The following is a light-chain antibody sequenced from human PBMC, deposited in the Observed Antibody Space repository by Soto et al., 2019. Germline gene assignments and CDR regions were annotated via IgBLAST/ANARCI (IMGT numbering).Light chain of an antibody. CDR1: QEISSW. Sequence: DIQITQSPSSVSASVGDRVTITCRASQEISSWLAWYQQKPGKAPKLLIYAASSLQSGVPSRFIGSESATDYTYTISILQAEEFAAYFCHHGNSPPLPCGRGTKVDIK. V-gene: IGKV1-12*01. J-gene: IGKJ4*01. CDR2: AAS. CDR3: HHGNSPPLP.